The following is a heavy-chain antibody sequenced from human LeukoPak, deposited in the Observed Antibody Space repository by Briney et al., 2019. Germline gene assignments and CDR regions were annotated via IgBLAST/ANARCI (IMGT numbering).Heavy chain of an antibody. CDR1: GGSITNFY. D-gene: IGHD3-22*01. CDR2: SHNSGST. CDR3: AREMNYYDSTGYYLHYLDY. Sequence: PSETLSLICTVSGGSITNFYWSWIRQAPGKGLEWIGYSHNSGSTDYNPSLKGRVTISVDTSKNQLSLKLSSVTAADTAVYYCAREMNYYDSTGYYLHYLDYWGQGTLVTVSS. V-gene: IGHV4-59*01. J-gene: IGHJ4*02.